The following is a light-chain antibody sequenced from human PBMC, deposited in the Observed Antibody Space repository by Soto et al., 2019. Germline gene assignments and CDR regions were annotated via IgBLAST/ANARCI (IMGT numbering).Light chain of an antibody. CDR1: SSDVGGYNY. J-gene: IGLJ3*02. CDR3: SSYSTTSTL. CDR2: DVS. V-gene: IGLV2-14*03. Sequence: QSVLTQPASVSGSPGQSITISCTGTSSDVGGYNYVSWYQQYPGKAPKLMIYDVSKRPAEISNRFSGSKSGNTASLTISGLQAEDEADYYCSSYSTTSTLFGGGTKLTVL.